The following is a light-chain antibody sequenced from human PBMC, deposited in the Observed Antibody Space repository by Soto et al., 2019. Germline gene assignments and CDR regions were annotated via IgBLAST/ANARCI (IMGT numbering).Light chain of an antibody. CDR1: QSISNY. J-gene: IGKJ1*01. CDR3: QQSYSPLWT. Sequence: DIQMTHSPSSLSASVGDRVTITCRASQSISNYLNWYQHKAGKAPKVLIYAASSLQRGVPSRFSGSGSGKDFTLIISSLQPEDFATYYCQQSYSPLWTFGQGTKVEIX. CDR2: AAS. V-gene: IGKV1-39*01.